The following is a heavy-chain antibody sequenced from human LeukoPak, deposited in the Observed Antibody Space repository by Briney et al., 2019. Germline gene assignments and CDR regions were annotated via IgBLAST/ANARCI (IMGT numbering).Heavy chain of an antibody. CDR2: IRVNGET. CDR3: ARASWVSSTDAVR. J-gene: IGHJ4*02. D-gene: IGHD3-16*01. Sequence: GRSLTLSCAASGLCFSSFAMSWVRHGPARGLEWVSSIRVNGETFSADPVKGRFTLPSDSSRNPVYFQLNNLKAEDTAFHYFARASWVSSTDAVRWGQGTLVTVSS. V-gene: IGHV3-23*01. CDR1: GLCFSSFA.